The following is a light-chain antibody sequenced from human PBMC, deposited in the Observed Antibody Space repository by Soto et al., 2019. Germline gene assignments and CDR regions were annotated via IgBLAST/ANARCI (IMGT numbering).Light chain of an antibody. J-gene: IGLJ3*02. CDR2: DVN. Sequence: QSALTQPPSASGSPGQSLTNSCTGTSSDVGAHNYVSWYQQNPGKAPKLMLYDVNKRPSGVPDRFSGSKSGNTASLTVSGLQAEDEADYYCSSYAGGNNWVFGGGTKLTVL. CDR3: SSYAGGNNWV. CDR1: SSDVGAHNY. V-gene: IGLV2-8*01.